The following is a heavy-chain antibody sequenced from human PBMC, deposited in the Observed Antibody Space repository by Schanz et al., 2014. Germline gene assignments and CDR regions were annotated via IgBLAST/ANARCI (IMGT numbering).Heavy chain of an antibody. CDR1: GYNFNRHA. V-gene: IGHV1-18*04. J-gene: IGHJ5*02. CDR2: ISGYHGKT. CDR3: ARDGNQPVDA. Sequence: QVQLVQSGPEVKKPGASVRLSCKASGYNFNRHAISWVRQAPGQGLEWMGWISGYHGKTIYLDNLEDRISMTTATAPSTAYMELRNLRSADTAVYYCARDGNQPVDAWGQGTLVTVSS. D-gene: IGHD2-2*01.